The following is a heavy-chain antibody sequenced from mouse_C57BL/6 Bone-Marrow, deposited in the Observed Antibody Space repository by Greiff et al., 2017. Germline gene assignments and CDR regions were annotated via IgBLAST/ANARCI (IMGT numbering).Heavy chain of an antibody. D-gene: IGHD2-12*01. CDR1: GYTFTSYW. CDR3: ARYDGGPSWFAY. J-gene: IGHJ3*01. CDR2: INPSSGYT. V-gene: IGHV1-7*01. Sequence: VQLQESGAELAKPGASVKLSCKASGYTFTSYWMHWVKQRPGQGLEWIGYINPSSGYTKYNQKFKDKATFTADKSSSTAYMQLSSLTYEDSAVYYCARYDGGPSWFAYWGQGTLVTVSA.